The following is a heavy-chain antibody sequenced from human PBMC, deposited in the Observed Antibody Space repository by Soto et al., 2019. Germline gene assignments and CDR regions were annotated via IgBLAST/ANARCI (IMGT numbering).Heavy chain of an antibody. CDR1: GFTVSSND. J-gene: IGHJ5*01. D-gene: IGHD1-26*01. CDR3: ARDPSGTDWPFDWLDP. Sequence: GGSLRLSCAASGFTVSSNDMSWVRQAPGKGLEWVSIIYIGGSTYYADSVKGRFTISRDNSKNTLYLQMNSLRAEDTAVYYCARDPSGTDWPFDWLDPWGQGTLVTVSS. CDR2: IYIGGST. V-gene: IGHV3-53*01.